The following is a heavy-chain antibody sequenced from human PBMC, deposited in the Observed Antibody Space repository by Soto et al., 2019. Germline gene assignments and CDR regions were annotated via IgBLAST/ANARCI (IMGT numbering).Heavy chain of an antibody. CDR3: ARHGLSDAFDI. CDR2: IYYSGST. J-gene: IGHJ3*02. Sequence: QVQLQESGPGLVKPSETLSLTCTVSGGSISSYYWSWIRQPPGKGLEWIGYIYYSGSTNYNPSLKSRVTLSVDTSKNQFSLKLNSVTAADTAVYYCARHGLSDAFDIWGQGTMVTVSS. V-gene: IGHV4-59*08. CDR1: GGSISSYY.